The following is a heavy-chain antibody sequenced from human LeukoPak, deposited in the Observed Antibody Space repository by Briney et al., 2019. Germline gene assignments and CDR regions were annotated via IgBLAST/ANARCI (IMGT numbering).Heavy chain of an antibody. J-gene: IGHJ4*02. Sequence: GGSLRLSCAASGFTFSSYAMSWVRQAPGKGLEWVSAISGSGGSTYYADSVKGRFTISRDNSKNTLYLQMNSLRAEDTAVYYCAKLNRIAVAFIYFDYWGQGTLVTVSS. V-gene: IGHV3-23*01. CDR1: GFTFSSYA. D-gene: IGHD6-19*01. CDR3: AKLNRIAVAFIYFDY. CDR2: ISGSGGST.